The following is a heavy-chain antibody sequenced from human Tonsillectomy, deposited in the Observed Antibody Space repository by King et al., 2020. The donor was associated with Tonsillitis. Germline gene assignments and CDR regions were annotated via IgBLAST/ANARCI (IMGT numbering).Heavy chain of an antibody. D-gene: IGHD1-14*01. V-gene: IGHV4-39*01. CDR1: GGSISSSSFY. Sequence: QLQESGPGLVKPSETLSLTCTVSGGSISSSSFYWGWIRQPPEKGLEWIGTIYYTGSVYYSPSLKSRVTISVDTSKNQFSLRLSSVTAADTAVYYCARRREQAWVAEPYYFDYWGQGTLVTVSS. J-gene: IGHJ4*02. CDR3: ARRREQAWVAEPYYFDY. CDR2: IYYTGSV.